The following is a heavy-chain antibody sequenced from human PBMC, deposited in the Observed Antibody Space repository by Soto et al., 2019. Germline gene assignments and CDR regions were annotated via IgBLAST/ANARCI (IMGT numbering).Heavy chain of an antibody. CDR3: ARAGIWWDIFRPFDQ. J-gene: IGHJ4*02. CDR1: GFFFSSYG. V-gene: IGHV3-30-3*01. Sequence: QVQLVESGGGVVQPGRCLRLSCAASGFFFSSYGLFWVRQAPGKGLESVTFISHDGSNKKYADSVKGRFTISRDNSKNTLYLQMNNLRPEDSAMYYCARAGIWWDIFRPFDQWGQGTLVTVSS. D-gene: IGHD5-12*01. CDR2: ISHDGSNK.